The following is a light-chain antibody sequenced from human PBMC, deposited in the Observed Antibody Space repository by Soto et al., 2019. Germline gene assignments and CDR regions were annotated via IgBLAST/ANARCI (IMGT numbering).Light chain of an antibody. J-gene: IGLJ2*01. CDR2: EGD. Sequence: QSALTQPPSASGSPGQSVTISCTGTSSDVGGYNYVSWYQQHPGKAPKLMIYEGDKRPSGVSHRFFGSKSGNTASLTISGLQAEDEADYYCCSFALRSTVIFGGGTKLTVL. V-gene: IGLV2-8*01. CDR1: SSDVGGYNY. CDR3: CSFALRSTVI.